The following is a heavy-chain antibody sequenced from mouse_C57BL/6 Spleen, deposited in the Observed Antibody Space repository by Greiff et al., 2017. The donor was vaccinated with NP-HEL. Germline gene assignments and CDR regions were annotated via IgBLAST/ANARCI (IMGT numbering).Heavy chain of an antibody. CDR3: ASEDYDYPLYAMDY. CDR2: IWGVGST. CDR1: GFSLTSYG. J-gene: IGHJ4*01. V-gene: IGHV2-6*01. Sequence: VHLVESGPGLVAPSQSLSITCTVSGFSLTSYGVDWVRQSPGKGLEWLGVIWGVGSTNYNSALKSRLSISKDNSKSQVFLKMNSLQTDDTAMYYCASEDYDYPLYAMDYWGQGTSVTVSS. D-gene: IGHD2-4*01.